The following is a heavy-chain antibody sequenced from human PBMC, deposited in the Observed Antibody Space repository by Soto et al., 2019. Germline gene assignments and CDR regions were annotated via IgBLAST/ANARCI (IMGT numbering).Heavy chain of an antibody. CDR3: TRAPGAHRSTWSPYLDS. CDR1: RVSFWILV. Sequence: PGCSLRLGCASCRVSFWILVMHVFRKDPGKGLVWVSRINTDGSSTTYADSVKGRFTISRDNAKNTLYLQMDSLRAEDTGVYYCTRAPGAHRSTWSPYLDSWAQPPLVTLSS. CDR2: INTDGSST. V-gene: IGHV3-74*01. D-gene: IGHD6-13*01. J-gene: IGHJ4*02.